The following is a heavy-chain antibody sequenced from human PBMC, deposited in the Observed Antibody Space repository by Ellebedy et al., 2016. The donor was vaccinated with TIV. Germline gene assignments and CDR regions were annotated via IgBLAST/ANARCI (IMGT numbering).Heavy chain of an antibody. CDR2: ISYDGNNK. D-gene: IGHD1-26*01. CDR1: GFTFSNYA. CDR3: ARDRSYSPTY. J-gene: IGHJ4*02. V-gene: IGHV3-30*04. Sequence: GGSLRLXCAASGFTFSNYAMNWVRQPPGKGLEWVAFISYDGNNKYYADSVKGRFTLSRDNSKNTPFLEMSSLRTEDTAVYYCARDRSYSPTYWGQGTLVTVSS.